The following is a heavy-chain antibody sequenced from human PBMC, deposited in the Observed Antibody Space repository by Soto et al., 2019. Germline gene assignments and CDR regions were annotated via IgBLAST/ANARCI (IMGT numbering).Heavy chain of an antibody. D-gene: IGHD2-15*01. CDR2: IYYSGST. CDR1: GGSISSSSYY. Sequence: QLQLQESGPGLVKPSETLSLTCTVSGGSISSSSYYWGWIRQPPGKGLEWIGSIYYSGSTYYNPSLKSRVTIYVDTSKNKFSPKLSSVTAADTAVYYCARHGGEGLVVVAATELEWGQGTLVTVSS. CDR3: ARHGGEGLVVVAATELE. J-gene: IGHJ4*02. V-gene: IGHV4-39*01.